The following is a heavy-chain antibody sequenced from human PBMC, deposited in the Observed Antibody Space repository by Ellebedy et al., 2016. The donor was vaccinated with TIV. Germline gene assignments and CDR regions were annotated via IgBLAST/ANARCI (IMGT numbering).Heavy chain of an antibody. D-gene: IGHD3-10*01. Sequence: GESLKISCAASGFNFSSYALHWVRQAPGKGLEWVSLISYHGSDKYYADSVKGRFTISRDNSKNPLDLQMNNLRTEDTAVYYCARDPDAFGDQYFDLWGQGTLVIVSS. CDR2: ISYHGSDK. CDR3: ARDPDAFGDQYFDL. V-gene: IGHV3-30*04. J-gene: IGHJ5*01. CDR1: GFNFSSYA.